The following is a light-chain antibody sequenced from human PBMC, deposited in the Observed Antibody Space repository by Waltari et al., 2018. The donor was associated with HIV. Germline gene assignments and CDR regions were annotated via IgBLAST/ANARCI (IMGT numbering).Light chain of an antibody. J-gene: IGKJ1*01. CDR1: QTVRSS. Sequence: DIQITQSPPSLSASVGQRVTITCRASQTVRSSLAWYQQRPGKAPKSLVYGASKLQPEVPSRFSAGGSGTNFSLTISSLKPEDFATYICQQYYTFPRTFGRGTRVDMK. CDR2: GAS. V-gene: IGKV1D-16*01. CDR3: QQYYTFPRT.